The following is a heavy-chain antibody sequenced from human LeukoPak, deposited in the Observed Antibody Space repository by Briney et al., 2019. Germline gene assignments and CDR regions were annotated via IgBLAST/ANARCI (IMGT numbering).Heavy chain of an antibody. J-gene: IGHJ5*02. CDR3: ARGVVKYQLLYGWFDP. Sequence: ASVKVSCKASGYTSTSYGISWVRQAPGQGLEWMGWISAYNGNTNYAQKLQGRVTMTTDTSTSTAYMELRSLRSDDTAVYYCARGVVKYQLLYGWFDPWGQGTLVTVSS. D-gene: IGHD2-2*02. CDR2: ISAYNGNT. V-gene: IGHV1-18*04. CDR1: GYTSTSYG.